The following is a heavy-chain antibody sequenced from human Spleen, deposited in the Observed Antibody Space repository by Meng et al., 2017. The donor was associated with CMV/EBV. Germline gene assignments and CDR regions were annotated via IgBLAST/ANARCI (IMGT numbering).Heavy chain of an antibody. V-gene: IGHV3-23*01. Sequence: GGSLRLSCTASGFSIKNYDMNWVRQAPGKGLEWVSTISRSGESSYHADSVKGRFIISRDNSENTVYLQMNSLRVEDTAVYYCAKDGIGGHSFGYGPYFDYWGQGALVTVSS. D-gene: IGHD5-18*01. J-gene: IGHJ4*02. CDR1: GFSIKNYD. CDR3: AKDGIGGHSFGYGPYFDY. CDR2: ISRSGESS.